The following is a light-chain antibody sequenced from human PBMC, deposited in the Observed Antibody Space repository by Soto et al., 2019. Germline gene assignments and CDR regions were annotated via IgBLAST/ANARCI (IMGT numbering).Light chain of an antibody. V-gene: IGLV2-23*01. CDR3: CSYASSSTYV. Sequence: QSVLTQPGSVSGSPGQSITISCTGTSSDVGNYNLVSWYQHDPGKAPKLLIYEGSKRPSGVSDRFSGSKSGNTASLTTSGLQAEDEADYYCCSYASSSTYVFGTGTKVTVL. CDR1: SSDVGNYNL. CDR2: EGS. J-gene: IGLJ1*01.